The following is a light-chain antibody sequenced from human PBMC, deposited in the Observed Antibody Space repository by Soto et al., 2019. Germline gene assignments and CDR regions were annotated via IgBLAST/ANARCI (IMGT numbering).Light chain of an antibody. CDR2: EVN. CDR3: TYYAGSNSGV. Sequence: QSALTQPPSASGSPGQSVTISCTGTSSDVGAYNYVSWYQQYPGKAPKLMIYEVNKRPSGVPDRFSGSKSGKTASLTVAGLQPEEEADYRCTYYAGSNSGVFGGGTKLTVL. V-gene: IGLV2-8*01. J-gene: IGLJ3*02. CDR1: SSDVGAYNY.